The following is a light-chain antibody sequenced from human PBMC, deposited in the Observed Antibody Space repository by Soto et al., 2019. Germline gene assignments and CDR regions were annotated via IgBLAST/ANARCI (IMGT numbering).Light chain of an antibody. CDR3: QQRSNWPPIT. J-gene: IGKJ5*01. V-gene: IGKV3D-20*02. CDR1: QSVGGD. Sequence: EVVMTQSPATLSLSPGERVTLSCRASQSVGGDLAWYQQKPGQAPRLLIYGASTRATGIPDRFGGSGSGTDFTLTISRLEPEDFAVYYCQQRSNWPPITFGQGTRLEIK. CDR2: GAS.